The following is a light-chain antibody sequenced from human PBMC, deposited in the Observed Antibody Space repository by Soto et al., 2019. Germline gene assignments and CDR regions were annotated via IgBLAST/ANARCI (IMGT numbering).Light chain of an antibody. CDR1: QSISSY. Sequence: DIQMTQSPSSLSASVGDRVTITCRASQSISSYLNWYQQKPGKAPKLLIYAASSLQSGVPSRFSGSGSGTDFTLTISSLQPEDFATYYCQQSYSTPPTFGQGTKVHI. J-gene: IGKJ1*01. V-gene: IGKV1-39*01. CDR2: AAS. CDR3: QQSYSTPPT.